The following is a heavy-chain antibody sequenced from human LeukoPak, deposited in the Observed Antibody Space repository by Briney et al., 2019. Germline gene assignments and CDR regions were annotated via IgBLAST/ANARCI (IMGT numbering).Heavy chain of an antibody. V-gene: IGHV3-23*01. D-gene: IGHD3-10*01. CDR2: IGVGGGNT. CDR1: GFTFASAA. J-gene: IGHJ4*02. CDR3: AKGGWQLL. Sequence: GGSLRLSCAASGFTFASAALSWFRQAPGKGLEWVSFIGVGGGNTNYADSVKGRFTISRDDSKNTLYPQMNGLRAGDTAVYYCAKGGWQLLGGQGTLVTVSS.